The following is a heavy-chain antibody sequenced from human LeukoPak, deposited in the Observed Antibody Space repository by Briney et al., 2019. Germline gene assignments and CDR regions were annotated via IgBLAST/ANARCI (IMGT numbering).Heavy chain of an antibody. CDR3: ARKRRRGYYLISAFDM. CDR1: DESFSTYY. Sequence: SETLSLTCDVNDESFSTYYWSWIRQSPGKGLEWIAEISHRGTSTYNPSLQSRVTVSVDASKNHFSLRGKSVIAADTAIHYCARKRRRGYYLISAFDMWGQGTMVTVSS. J-gene: IGHJ3*02. D-gene: IGHD3-3*01. CDR2: ISHRGTS. V-gene: IGHV4-34*01.